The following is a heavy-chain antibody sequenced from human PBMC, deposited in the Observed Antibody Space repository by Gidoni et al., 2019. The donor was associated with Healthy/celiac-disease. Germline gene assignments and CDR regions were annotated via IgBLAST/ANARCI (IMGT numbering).Heavy chain of an antibody. D-gene: IGHD2-2*01. V-gene: IGHV4-59*01. CDR3: ARGGGYCSSTSCYTRWFDP. CDR2: IYYSGST. CDR1: GGSISSYY. Sequence: QVQLQESGPGLVKPSETLSLTCTVSGGSISSYYWSWIRQPPGKGLEWFGYIYYSGSTNYNPSLKSRVTISVDTSKNQFSLKLSSVTAADTAVYYWARGGGYCSSTSCYTRWFDPWGQGTLVTVSS. J-gene: IGHJ5*02.